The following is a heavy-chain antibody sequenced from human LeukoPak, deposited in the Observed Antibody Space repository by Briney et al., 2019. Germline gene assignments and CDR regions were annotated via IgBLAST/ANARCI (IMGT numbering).Heavy chain of an antibody. CDR3: ARVLPYYDILTGYYTRTFDY. D-gene: IGHD3-9*01. Sequence: ASVKVSCKASGYTFTSYYMHWVRQAPGQGLEWMGIINPSGGSTSYAQKFQGRVTMTRDTSTSTAYMELSSLRSEDTAVYYCARVLPYYDILTGYYTRTFDYWGQGTLVTVSS. CDR2: INPSGGST. CDR1: GYTFTSYY. V-gene: IGHV1-46*01. J-gene: IGHJ4*02.